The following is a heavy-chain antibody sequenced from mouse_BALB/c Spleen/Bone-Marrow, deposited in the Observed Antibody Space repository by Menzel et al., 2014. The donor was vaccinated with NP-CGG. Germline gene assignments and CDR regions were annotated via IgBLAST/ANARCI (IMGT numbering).Heavy chain of an antibody. Sequence: VQVVESGAELVRPGTSVKVSCKASGYAFTDYLMEWLKQRPGQGLEWIGVINPGSGSANYNEKFKDKATLTADKSSSTAYMQLSSLTSDDSAVYFCARYDGYFDYWGQGTTLTVSS. CDR3: ARYDGYFDY. V-gene: IGHV1-54*01. J-gene: IGHJ2*01. CDR2: INPGSGSA. CDR1: GYAFTDYL. D-gene: IGHD2-3*01.